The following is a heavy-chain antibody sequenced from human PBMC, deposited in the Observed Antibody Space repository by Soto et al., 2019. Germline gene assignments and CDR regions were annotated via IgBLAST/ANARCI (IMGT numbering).Heavy chain of an antibody. D-gene: IGHD2-2*01. CDR3: ARDTSHYFDH. V-gene: IGHV1-18*04. CDR2: ITPYNGKT. CDR1: GYTFTSHV. Sequence: ASVKVSCKASGYTFTSHVINWVRRAPGQGLEWMGWITPYNGKTHYAQKFQDRVTMTTDTAATTAYMELRSLTSDDSAMYFCARDTSHYFDHWGQGILVTVSS. J-gene: IGHJ4*02.